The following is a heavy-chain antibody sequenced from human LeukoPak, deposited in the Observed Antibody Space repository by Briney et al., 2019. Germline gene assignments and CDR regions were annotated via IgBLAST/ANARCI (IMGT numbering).Heavy chain of an antibody. J-gene: IGHJ6*04. CDR2: ISSSGSTI. CDR3: ARGYSSSLYYYYGMDV. Sequence: GGSLRLSCAASGFTFSSYEMNWVRQPPGKGLEWVSYISSSGSTIYYADSVKGRFTISRDNAKNSLYLQMNSLRAEDTAVYYCARGYSSSLYYYYGMDVWGKGTTVTVSS. CDR1: GFTFSSYE. D-gene: IGHD6-13*01. V-gene: IGHV3-48*03.